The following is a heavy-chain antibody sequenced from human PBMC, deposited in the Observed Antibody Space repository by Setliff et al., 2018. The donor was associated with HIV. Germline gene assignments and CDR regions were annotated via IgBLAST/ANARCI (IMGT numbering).Heavy chain of an antibody. Sequence: SETLSLTCAVSGGSISSGGYSWNWIRQPPGKGLEWIGYIYHSGSTFYNPSLKSRVTISVDRSKNQFSLKLTSVTAADTALYYCARVSGCSTTSCYGSRGFDSWGQGTLVTVSS. V-gene: IGHV4-30-2*01. CDR2: IYHSGST. CDR1: GGSISSGGYS. D-gene: IGHD2-2*01. J-gene: IGHJ4*02. CDR3: ARVSGCSTTSCYGSRGFDS.